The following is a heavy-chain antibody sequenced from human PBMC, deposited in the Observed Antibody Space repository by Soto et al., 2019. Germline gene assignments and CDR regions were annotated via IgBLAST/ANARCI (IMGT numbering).Heavy chain of an antibody. CDR1: GFTCSSYG. CDR2: ISYDGSNK. Sequence: GSIGLSCAAPGFTCSSYGMHGVRPGPGKGLEWVAVISYDGSNKYYADSVKGRFTISRDNSKNTLYLQMDSLRAEDTAVYYCATHGPSPGTSPRDYWGQGNLVTVS. D-gene: IGHD3-10*01. CDR3: ATHGPSPGTSPRDY. V-gene: IGHV3-30*03. J-gene: IGHJ4*02.